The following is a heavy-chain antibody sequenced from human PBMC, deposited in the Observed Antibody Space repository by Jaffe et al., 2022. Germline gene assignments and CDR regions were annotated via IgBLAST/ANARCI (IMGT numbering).Heavy chain of an antibody. CDR1: GGSISSSSYY. J-gene: IGHJ1*01. Sequence: QLQLQESGPGLVKPSETLSLTCTVSGGSISSSSYYWGWIRQPPGKGLEWIGSIYYSGSTYYNPSLKSRVTISVDTSKNQFSLKLSSVTAADTAVYYCARGPRITIFGVVIIRKYFQHWGQGTLVTVSS. CDR3: ARGPRITIFGVVIIRKYFQH. CDR2: IYYSGST. D-gene: IGHD3-3*01. V-gene: IGHV4-39*01.